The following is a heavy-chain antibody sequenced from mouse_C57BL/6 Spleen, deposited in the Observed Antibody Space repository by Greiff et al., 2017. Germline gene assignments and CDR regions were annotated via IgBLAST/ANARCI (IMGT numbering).Heavy chain of an antibody. J-gene: IGHJ3*01. D-gene: IGHD4-1*01. CDR3: ATGTWFAY. Sequence: VQLQQSGAELVMPGASVKLSCKASGYTFTSYWMHWVKQRPGQGLEWIGEIDPSDSYTNYNQKFKGKSTLTVDKSSSTAYMQLSSLTSEDSAVYYCATGTWFAYWGQGTLVTVSA. CDR1: GYTFTSYW. CDR2: IDPSDSYT. V-gene: IGHV1-69*01.